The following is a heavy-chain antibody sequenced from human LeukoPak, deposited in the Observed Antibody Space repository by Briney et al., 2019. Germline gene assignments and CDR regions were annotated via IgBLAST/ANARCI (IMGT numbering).Heavy chain of an antibody. CDR2: ISSSSSYI. Sequence: GGSLRLSCAASGFSFSSSAMNWVRQAPGKGLEWVSSISSSSSYIYYADSVKGRFTISRDNAKNSLYLQMNSLRAEDTAVYYCARDVVVPAARSLAFDIWGQGTMVTVSS. CDR3: ARDVVVPAARSLAFDI. CDR1: GFSFSSSA. D-gene: IGHD2-2*01. V-gene: IGHV3-21*01. J-gene: IGHJ3*02.